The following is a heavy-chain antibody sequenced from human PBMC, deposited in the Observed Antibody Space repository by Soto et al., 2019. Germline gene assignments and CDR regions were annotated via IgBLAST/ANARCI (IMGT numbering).Heavy chain of an antibody. CDR2: IHHGGST. J-gene: IGHJ3*02. CDR1: GGSISSTNW. V-gene: IGHV4-4*02. Sequence: QVQLQESGPGLVKPSGTLSLTCGVSGGSISSTNWWGWVRQSPGKGLEWIGEIHHGGSTNYNPSLKSRVTTSVDKSKNQFSLKLTSVTAADTAVYYCAREGGGGNNDAFEIWGQGTMVTVSS. CDR3: AREGGGGNNDAFEI. D-gene: IGHD3-16*01.